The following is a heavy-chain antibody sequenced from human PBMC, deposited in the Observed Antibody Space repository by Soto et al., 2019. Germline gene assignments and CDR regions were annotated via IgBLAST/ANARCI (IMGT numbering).Heavy chain of an antibody. Sequence: GGSLRLSCVASGFTVRSSYMSWVRQAPGKGLEWVSMIYSGGSTYYTDSVKGRFTISRDDSENTVYLQMSSLRADDTAVYYCARDLHTVMGTEAYDYYYGMGVWGQGTTVTVSS. CDR3: ARDLHTVMGTEAYDYYYGMGV. J-gene: IGHJ6*02. V-gene: IGHV3-53*01. CDR2: IYSGGST. CDR1: GFTVRSSY. D-gene: IGHD5-18*01.